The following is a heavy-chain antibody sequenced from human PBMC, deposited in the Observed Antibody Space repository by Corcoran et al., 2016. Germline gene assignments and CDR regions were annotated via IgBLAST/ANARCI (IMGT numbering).Heavy chain of an antibody. Sequence: QVQLVQSGAEVKKPGASVKVSCKASGYTFTGYYMHWVRQAPGQGLEWMGWINPNSGGTNYAQKFHGRVTMTRDTSLSTAYKELSRLRSDDTTVYYCARALYYDDSSLRYWGQGTLVTVSS. V-gene: IGHV1-2*02. J-gene: IGHJ4*02. D-gene: IGHD3-22*01. CDR3: ARALYYDDSSLRY. CDR1: GYTFTGYY. CDR2: INPNSGGT.